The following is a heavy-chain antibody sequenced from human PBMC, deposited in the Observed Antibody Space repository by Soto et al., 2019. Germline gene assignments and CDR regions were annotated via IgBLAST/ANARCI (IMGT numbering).Heavy chain of an antibody. Sequence: QVQLVQSGAEMKKPGSSVKVSCQASGGTFSSYGINWVRQAPGRGLEWMGGIIPVLGTTNYAQKFQSRVTITADKSTTTAYMELSSLRSEDTAVYYCARARYYYDGSGHYYLDYWGQGTLVTVSS. CDR1: GGTFSSYG. CDR3: ARARYYYDGSGHYYLDY. D-gene: IGHD3-22*01. J-gene: IGHJ4*02. V-gene: IGHV1-69*06. CDR2: IIPVLGTT.